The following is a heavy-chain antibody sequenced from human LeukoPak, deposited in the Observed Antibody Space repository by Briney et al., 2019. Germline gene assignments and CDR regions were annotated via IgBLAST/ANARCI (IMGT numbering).Heavy chain of an antibody. CDR3: ARGATHYYDSSGYYRI. CDR2: IYYSGST. V-gene: IGHV4-59*12. D-gene: IGHD3-22*01. Sequence: PSETLSLTCTVSGGSISSYYWSWIRQPPGKGLEWIGYIYYSGSTNYNPSLKSRVTISVGTSKNQFSLKLSSVTAADTAVYYCARGATHYYDSSGYYRIWGQGTLVTVSS. J-gene: IGHJ4*02. CDR1: GGSISSYY.